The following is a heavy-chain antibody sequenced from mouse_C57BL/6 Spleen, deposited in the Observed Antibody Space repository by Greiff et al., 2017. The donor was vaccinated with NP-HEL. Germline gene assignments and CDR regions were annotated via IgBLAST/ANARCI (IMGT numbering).Heavy chain of an antibody. J-gene: IGHJ3*01. CDR1: GYTFTDYE. V-gene: IGHV1-15*01. D-gene: IGHD3-2*02. CDR3: TREGQLRLRSWFAY. Sequence: VQLQQSGAELVRPGASVSLSCKASGYTFTDYEMHWVKQTPVHGLEWIGAIDPETGGTAYNQKFKGKAILTADKSSSTAYMELRSLTSEDSAVYYCTREGQLRLRSWFAYWGQGTLVTVSA. CDR2: IDPETGGT.